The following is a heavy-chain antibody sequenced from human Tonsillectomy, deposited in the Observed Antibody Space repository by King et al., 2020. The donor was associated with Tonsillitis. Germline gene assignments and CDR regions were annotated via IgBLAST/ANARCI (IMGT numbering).Heavy chain of an antibody. CDR2: TRSKSYDGAT. D-gene: IGHD3/OR15-3a*01. J-gene: IGHJ6*03. CDR1: GFTLGDNA. V-gene: IGHV3-49*04. CDR3: ARDPSYDFWTVQHMDV. Sequence: DVQLVESGGALAQPGRSLRLSCTASGFTLGDNAINWVRQAPGRGLEWVGFTRSKSYDGATEYAASVKGRFTISRDDAKNIAYLQMNSLKTEDTAVYYCARDPSYDFWTVQHMDVWGKGTTVTVSS.